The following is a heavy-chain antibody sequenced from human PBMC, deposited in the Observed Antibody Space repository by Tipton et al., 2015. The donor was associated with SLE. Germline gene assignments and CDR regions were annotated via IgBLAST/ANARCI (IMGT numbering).Heavy chain of an antibody. CDR2: IYPGDSDT. CDR1: GYSFTSYW. Sequence: SLRLSCKGSGYSFTSYWIGWVRQMPGKGLEWMGIIYPGDSDTRYSPSFQGQVTISADKSISTAYLQWSSLKASDTAMYYCARSRLVISSFDYWGQGTLVTVSS. V-gene: IGHV5-51*01. CDR3: ARSRLVISSFDY. D-gene: IGHD3-9*01. J-gene: IGHJ4*02.